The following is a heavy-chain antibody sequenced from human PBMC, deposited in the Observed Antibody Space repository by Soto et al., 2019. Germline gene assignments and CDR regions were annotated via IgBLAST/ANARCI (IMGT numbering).Heavy chain of an antibody. D-gene: IGHD6-13*01. CDR3: ARGTSWQLPFDY. V-gene: IGHV4-34*01. Sequence: SETLSLTCAVYGGSLRDYSWSWIRQPPGMGLEWIGEINHSGSTDYNPSLKSRVTISGDTSKNQFSLKVSSVTAADTAVYYCARGTSWQLPFDYWGEGTLVTVSS. CDR1: GGSLRDYS. CDR2: INHSGST. J-gene: IGHJ4*02.